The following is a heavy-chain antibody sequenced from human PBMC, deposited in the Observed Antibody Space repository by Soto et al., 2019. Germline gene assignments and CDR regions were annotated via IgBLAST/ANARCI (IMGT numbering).Heavy chain of an antibody. D-gene: IGHD4-17*01. CDR2: INPSGGST. J-gene: IGHJ3*02. Sequence: ASVKVSCKASGYTFTSYYMHWVRQAPGQWLEWMGIINPSGGSTSYAQKFQGRVTMTRDTSTSTVYMELSSLRSEDTAVYYCARDTALDAFDIWGQGTMVTVSS. V-gene: IGHV1-46*03. CDR3: ARDTALDAFDI. CDR1: GYTFTSYY.